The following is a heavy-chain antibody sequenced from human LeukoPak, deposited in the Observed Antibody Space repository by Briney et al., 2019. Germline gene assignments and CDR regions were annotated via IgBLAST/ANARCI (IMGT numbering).Heavy chain of an antibody. CDR2: INPSGGKT. CDR3: ARAGLSGSGWSNGAFDI. D-gene: IGHD6-19*01. J-gene: IGHJ3*02. Sequence: GASVTVSCRASAYTFTNYYMHWVRQAPGQGLDWMGLINPSGGKTRYAQKFQGRVTITTAKSTSTAYMELRSMRSEDTAVYYCARAGLSGSGWSNGAFDIWGQGTMVTVSS. CDR1: AYTFTNYY. V-gene: IGHV1-46*01.